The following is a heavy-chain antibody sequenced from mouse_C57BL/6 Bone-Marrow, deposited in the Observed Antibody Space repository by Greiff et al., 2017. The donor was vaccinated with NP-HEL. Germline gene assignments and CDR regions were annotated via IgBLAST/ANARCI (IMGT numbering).Heavy chain of an antibody. D-gene: IGHD5-1*01. CDR2: INPSSGYT. Sequence: VKLQESGAELARPGASVKMSCKASGYTFTSYTMHWVKQRPGQGLEWIGYINPSSGYTKYNQKFKDKATLTADKSSSTAYMQLSSLTSEDSAVYYCAISTPFDYWGQGTTLTVSS. CDR3: AISTPFDY. J-gene: IGHJ2*01. V-gene: IGHV1-4*01. CDR1: GYTFTSYT.